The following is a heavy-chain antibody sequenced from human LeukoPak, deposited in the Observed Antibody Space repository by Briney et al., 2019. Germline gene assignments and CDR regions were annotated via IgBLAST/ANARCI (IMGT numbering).Heavy chain of an antibody. D-gene: IGHD5-12*01. CDR1: GFTFSSYA. Sequence: GGSLRLSCAASGFTFSSYAMHWVRQAPGKGLEWVSVIYSGSTTSYADSVKGRFTISRDNSKNTLYLQMNSLRAEDTALYYCTRGTGWLYFDYWGQGTLVTVSS. CDR3: TRGTGWLYFDY. CDR2: IYSGSTT. V-gene: IGHV3-66*01. J-gene: IGHJ4*02.